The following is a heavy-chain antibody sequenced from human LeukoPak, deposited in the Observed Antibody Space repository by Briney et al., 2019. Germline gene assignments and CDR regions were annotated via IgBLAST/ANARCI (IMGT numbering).Heavy chain of an antibody. CDR1: GFTFSSYG. CDR3: AVVVAATGNDY. V-gene: IGHV3-33*01. CDR2: IWYDGSNK. Sequence: GGSLRLSCAASGFTFSSYGMHWVRQAPGKGLEWVAVIWYDGSNKYYADSVKGRFTISRDNSKNTLYLQMNSLRAEDTAVYYCAVVVAATGNDYWGQGTLVTVSS. J-gene: IGHJ4*02. D-gene: IGHD2-15*01.